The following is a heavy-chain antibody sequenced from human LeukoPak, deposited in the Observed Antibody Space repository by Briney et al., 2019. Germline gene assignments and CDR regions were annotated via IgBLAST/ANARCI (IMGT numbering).Heavy chain of an antibody. CDR3: ARRRAGRSSSYYYYYMDV. J-gene: IGHJ6*03. CDR1: GGSFSGYY. Sequence: SETLSLTCAVYGGSFSGYYWSWIRQPPGKGLEWIGEINHSGSTNYNPSLKSRVTISVDTSKNQFSLKLSSVTAADTAVYYCARRRAGRSSSYYYYYMDVWGKGTTVTVSS. D-gene: IGHD6-6*01. CDR2: INHSGST. V-gene: IGHV4-34*01.